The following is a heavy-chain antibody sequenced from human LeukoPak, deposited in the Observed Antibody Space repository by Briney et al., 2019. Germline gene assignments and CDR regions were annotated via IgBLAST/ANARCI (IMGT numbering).Heavy chain of an antibody. CDR3: ARVAPRGVWGVTGWENWFVP. V-gene: IGHV3-21*01. Sequence: GGSLRLSCAASGFTFSSYSMNWVRQAPGKGLEWVSSISSSSSYIYYADSVKGRFTISRDNAKNSLYLQMNSLRAEDTAVYYFARVAPRGVWGVTGWENWFVPWGKEPWSPSPQ. CDR2: ISSSSSYI. CDR1: GFTFSSYS. J-gene: IGHJ5*01. D-gene: IGHD1-26*01.